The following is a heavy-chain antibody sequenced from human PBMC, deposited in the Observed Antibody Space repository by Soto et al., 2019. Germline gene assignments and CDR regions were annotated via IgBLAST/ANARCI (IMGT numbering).Heavy chain of an antibody. CDR3: ANSIPGYSGYDPLIDY. J-gene: IGHJ4*02. V-gene: IGHV3-30*18. D-gene: IGHD5-12*01. CDR1: GFTFSSYG. Sequence: QVQLVESGGGVVQPGRSLRLSCAASGFTFSSYGMHWVRHAPGKGLEWVAVISYDGSNKYYADSVKGRFTISRDNSKNTLYLQMNSLRAEDTAVYYCANSIPGYSGYDPLIDYWGQGTLVTVSS. CDR2: ISYDGSNK.